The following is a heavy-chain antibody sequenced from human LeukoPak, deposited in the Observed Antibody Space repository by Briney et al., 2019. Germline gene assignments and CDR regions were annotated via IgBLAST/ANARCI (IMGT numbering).Heavy chain of an antibody. Sequence: PGGSLRLSCAASGFTFDDYAMHWVRQAPGKGLEWVSGISWNSGSIGYADSVKGRFTISRDNAKNSLYLQMNSLRAEDTAVYYCARDPHGVVGATEGFDYWGQGTLVTVSS. J-gene: IGHJ4*02. V-gene: IGHV3-9*01. CDR1: GFTFDDYA. D-gene: IGHD1-26*01. CDR2: ISWNSGSI. CDR3: ARDPHGVVGATEGFDY.